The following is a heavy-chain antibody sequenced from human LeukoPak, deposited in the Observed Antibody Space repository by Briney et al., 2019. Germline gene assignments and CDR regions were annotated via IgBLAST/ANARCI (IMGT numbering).Heavy chain of an antibody. Sequence: GGSLTLSCAASGIIFSDFGMHWVRQAPGKGLEWMAIIWYEGSNKYYADSGKGRFTISRDNSQNTMYMQMNSLRAEDTAVYYCAKATCSGASCFSDSRDAFDLWGQRTMVTVSS. D-gene: IGHD2-15*01. J-gene: IGHJ3*01. V-gene: IGHV3-33*06. CDR3: AKATCSGASCFSDSRDAFDL. CDR2: IWYEGSNK. CDR1: GIIFSDFG.